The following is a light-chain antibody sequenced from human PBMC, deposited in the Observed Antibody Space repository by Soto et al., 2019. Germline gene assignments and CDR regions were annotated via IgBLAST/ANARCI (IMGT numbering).Light chain of an antibody. J-gene: IGLJ3*02. Sequence: QSVLTQPPSASGTPGQRVTISCSGSSSNIGSNIVYWYQQFPGTAPKLLIYRNNQRPSGVPDRFSGSKSGTSASLAISGLPSEDEADYYCAAWDDSLSGWVFGGGTKLTVL. V-gene: IGLV1-47*01. CDR2: RNN. CDR3: AAWDDSLSGWV. CDR1: SSNIGSNI.